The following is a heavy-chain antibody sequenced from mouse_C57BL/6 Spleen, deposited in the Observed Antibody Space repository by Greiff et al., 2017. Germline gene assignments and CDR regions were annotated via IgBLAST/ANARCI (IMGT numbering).Heavy chain of an antibody. CDR3: ARYYYGPMDY. D-gene: IGHD1-1*01. Sequence: QVQLQQPGAELVKPGASVKLSCKASGYTFTSYWMHWVKQRPGRGLEWIGRIAPNSGGTKYNEKFKSKATLTVDKPASTAYMQLSSLKSEDSAVYYCARYYYGPMDYWGQGTSVTVSS. CDR2: IAPNSGGT. J-gene: IGHJ4*01. V-gene: IGHV1-72*01. CDR1: GYTFTSYW.